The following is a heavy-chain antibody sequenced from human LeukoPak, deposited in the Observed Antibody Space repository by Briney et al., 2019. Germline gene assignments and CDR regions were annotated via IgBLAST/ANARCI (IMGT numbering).Heavy chain of an antibody. CDR2: ISSNGGST. J-gene: IGHJ4*02. D-gene: IGHD1-26*01. CDR1: GIIFNNYA. Sequence: GGSLRLSCAASGIIFNNYAMHLVRQAPGKGLEYVSAISSNGGSTYYANSVKGRFTISRDNSKNTLYLQMGSLRAEDMAVYYCATRSGSYNGFYFDSWGQGTLVTVSS. CDR3: ATRSGSYNGFYFDS. V-gene: IGHV3-64*01.